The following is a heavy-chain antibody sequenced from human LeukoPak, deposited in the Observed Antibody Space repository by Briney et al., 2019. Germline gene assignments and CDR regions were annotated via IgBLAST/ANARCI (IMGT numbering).Heavy chain of an antibody. D-gene: IGHD3-22*01. CDR3: ARADDRSGYFGGRFDS. CDR2: VSYSGGT. V-gene: IGHV4-59*01. Sequence: SETLSLTCTVSGGPISTYYWSWIRQPPGKRLEGIGYVSYSGGTNYNPSLKSRVTISVDTSKNKFSLKLTSVTAADTALYYCARADDRSGYFGGRFDSWGQGTLVTVSS. CDR1: GGPISTYY. J-gene: IGHJ5*01.